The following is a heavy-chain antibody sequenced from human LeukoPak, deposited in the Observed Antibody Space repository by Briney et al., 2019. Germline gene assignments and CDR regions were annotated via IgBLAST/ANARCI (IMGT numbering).Heavy chain of an antibody. J-gene: IGHJ2*01. D-gene: IGHD2-15*01. Sequence: GGSLRLSCAASGFTFSSYGMHWVRQAPGKGLEWVAVISYDGSNKYYADSVKGRFTISRDNSKNTLYLQMNGLRNEDTAVYYCARESHFQLLLAWHFDLWGRGTLVTVSS. CDR3: ARESHFQLLLAWHFDL. CDR1: GFTFSSYG. CDR2: ISYDGSNK. V-gene: IGHV3-30*03.